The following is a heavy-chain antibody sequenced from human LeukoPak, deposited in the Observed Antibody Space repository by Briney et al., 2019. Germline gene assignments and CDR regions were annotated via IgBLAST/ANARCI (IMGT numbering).Heavy chain of an antibody. CDR1: GFTFSSYG. CDR3: AKCFGSGWYAMDY. CDR2: IRYDGSNK. D-gene: IGHD6-19*01. J-gene: IGHJ4*02. V-gene: IGHV3-30*02. Sequence: GGSLRLSCAASGFTFSSYGMHWVRQAPGKGLEWVAFIRYDGSNKYYADSVKGRFTISRDNSKNTLYLQMNSLRAEDTAVYYCAKCFGSGWYAMDYWGQGTLVTVSS.